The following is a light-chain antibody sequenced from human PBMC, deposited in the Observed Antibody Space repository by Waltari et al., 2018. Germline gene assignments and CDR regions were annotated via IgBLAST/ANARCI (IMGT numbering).Light chain of an antibody. V-gene: IGLV1-44*01. CDR2: SND. CDR3: AAWDDSLNGWV. CDR1: SSNLGKNT. Sequence: QSVLTQPPSASGTPGQRVSISCSGRSSNLGKNTINWYQQVPGRAPKPLIYSNDQRPSGGPDRFSGSKSGTSGSLAISGLQSEDEADYYCAAWDDSLNGWVFGGGTKLTVL. J-gene: IGLJ3*02.